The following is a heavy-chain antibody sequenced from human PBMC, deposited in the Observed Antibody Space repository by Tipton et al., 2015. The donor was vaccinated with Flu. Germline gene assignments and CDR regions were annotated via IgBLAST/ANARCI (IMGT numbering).Heavy chain of an antibody. CDR3: ARSYYFVDV. Sequence: LRLSCTISGDDIRGYYWNWIRQPPGKGLEWIGHIYSNRNTNYNPSLESRVTISVDTSNVQGFLHLRSVTAADTAMYYCARSYYFVDVWGRGTTVTVSS. CDR2: IYSNRNT. J-gene: IGHJ6*03. V-gene: IGHV4-59*01. CDR1: GDDIRGYY.